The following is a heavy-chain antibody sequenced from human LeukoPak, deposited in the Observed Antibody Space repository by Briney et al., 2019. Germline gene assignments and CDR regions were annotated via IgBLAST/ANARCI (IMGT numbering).Heavy chain of an antibody. J-gene: IGHJ3*02. CDR1: GGSISSGSSY. CDR2: IYTSGST. V-gene: IGHV4-61*02. Sequence: SQTLSLTCSVSGGSISSGSSYWSWIGQPAGKGLEWVGRIYTSGSTNYNPSLENRVTISVDTSKNQFSLKLSSVTAADTAVYYCARAKRQLVWDVFDIWGQGTMVTISS. CDR3: ARAKRQLVWDVFDI. D-gene: IGHD6-13*01.